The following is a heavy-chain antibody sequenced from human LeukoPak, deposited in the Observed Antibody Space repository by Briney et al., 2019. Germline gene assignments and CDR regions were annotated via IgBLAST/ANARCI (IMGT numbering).Heavy chain of an antibody. J-gene: IGHJ4*02. Sequence: SETLSLTCAVYGGSFSGYYWSWIRQPPGKGLEWIGEINHRGSTNYNPSLKSRVTISVDTSKNQFSLKPSSVTAADTAVYYCARPHFDYWGQGTLVTVSS. CDR2: INHRGST. CDR1: GGSFSGYY. CDR3: ARPHFDY. V-gene: IGHV4-34*01.